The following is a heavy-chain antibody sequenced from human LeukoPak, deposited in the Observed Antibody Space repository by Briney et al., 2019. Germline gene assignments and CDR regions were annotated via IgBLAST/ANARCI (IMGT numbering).Heavy chain of an antibody. Sequence: GGSLRLSCAASGFSFSSYWMHWVRQAPGKGLVWVSSISDSGGSTYYADSVKGRFTISRDNSKNTLYLQMSSLRAEDTAVYFCVRGYSFGPYGMDVWGQGTTVTVSS. V-gene: IGHV3-64D*09. CDR1: GFSFSSYW. CDR3: VRGYSFGPYGMDV. J-gene: IGHJ6*02. D-gene: IGHD2-15*01. CDR2: ISDSGGST.